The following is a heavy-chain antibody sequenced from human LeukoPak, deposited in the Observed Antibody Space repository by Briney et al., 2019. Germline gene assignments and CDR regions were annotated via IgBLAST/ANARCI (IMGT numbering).Heavy chain of an antibody. V-gene: IGHV4-59*01. CDR2: IYYSGST. D-gene: IGHD6-13*01. J-gene: IGHJ6*03. CDR3: ARDSSSWSYYNYMDV. Sequence: SETLSLTCTVSGGSISSYYWSWIRQPPGKGLEWIGYIYYSGSTNYNPSLKSRVTISVDTSKNQFSLKLSSVTAADTAVYYCARDSSSWSYYNYMDVWGKGTTVTVSS. CDR1: GGSISSYY.